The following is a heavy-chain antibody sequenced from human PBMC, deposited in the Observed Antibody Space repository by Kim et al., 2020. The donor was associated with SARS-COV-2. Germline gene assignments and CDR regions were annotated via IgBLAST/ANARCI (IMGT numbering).Heavy chain of an antibody. V-gene: IGHV1-2*06. CDR3: AEQYYYDSSGYGDAFDI. Sequence: ASVKVSCKASGYTFTGYYMHWVRQAPGQGLEWMGRINPNSGGTNYAQKFQGRVTMTRDTSISTAYMELSRLRSDDTAVYYCAEQYYYDSSGYGDAFDIWGQGTMVTVSS. CDR2: INPNSGGT. J-gene: IGHJ3*02. D-gene: IGHD3-22*01. CDR1: GYTFTGYY.